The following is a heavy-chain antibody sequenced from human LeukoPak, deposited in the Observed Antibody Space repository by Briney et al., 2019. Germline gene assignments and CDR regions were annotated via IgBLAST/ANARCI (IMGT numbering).Heavy chain of an antibody. V-gene: IGHV1-69*04. CDR2: IIPILGIA. Sequence: SVKVSCKASGGTFSSYAISWVRQAPGQGLEWMGRIIPILGIANYAQKFQGRVTITADKSTSTAYMELSSLRSEDTAVYYCAREAGYSSSWYYFDHWGQGTLVTVSS. CDR1: GGTFSSYA. D-gene: IGHD6-13*01. J-gene: IGHJ4*02. CDR3: AREAGYSSSWYYFDH.